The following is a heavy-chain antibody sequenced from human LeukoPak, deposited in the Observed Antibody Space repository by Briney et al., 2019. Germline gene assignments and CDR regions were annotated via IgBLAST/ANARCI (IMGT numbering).Heavy chain of an antibody. J-gene: IGHJ4*02. Sequence: GGSLRLSCAASGFTFRNYGMHWVRQAPGKGLEWVAVISYDGNHRYCADSVKGRFTISRDNSKNTLYLQMNSLRAEDTAIYYCAKKSSGNWPPDYWGQGILVTVSS. D-gene: IGHD1-1*01. CDR2: ISYDGNHR. CDR3: AKKSSGNWPPDY. V-gene: IGHV3-30*18. CDR1: GFTFRNYG.